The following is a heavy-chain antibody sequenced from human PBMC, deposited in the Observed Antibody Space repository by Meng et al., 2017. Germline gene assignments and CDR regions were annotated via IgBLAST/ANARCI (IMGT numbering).Heavy chain of an antibody. J-gene: IGHJ4*02. V-gene: IGHV1-8*01. Sequence: VWLGQAGGELKKPGASVKVSCKASGFTFTSYDLSWVRQATGKGLEWMGWMSPNSGDTGYAQKFQGRVTMTRNTSISTAYMELSSLRSEDTAVYYCARGPNRWTGFDYWGQGTLVTVSS. CDR3: ARGPNRWTGFDY. CDR1: GFTFTSYD. D-gene: IGHD3/OR15-3a*01. CDR2: MSPNSGDT.